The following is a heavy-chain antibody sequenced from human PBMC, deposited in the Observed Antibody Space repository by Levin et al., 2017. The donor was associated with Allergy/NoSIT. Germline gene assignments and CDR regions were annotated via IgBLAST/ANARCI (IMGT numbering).Heavy chain of an antibody. CDR1: GFTFSSYE. CDR3: ARQLGNFWSGYNYFDY. Sequence: GESLKISCAASGFTFSSYEMNLVRRAPGKGLEWVSYISSTGSTIYSADSVKGRFTISRDNAKNSLYLHMNSLRAEDTAVYYCARQLGNFWSGYNYFDYWGQGTLVTVSS. V-gene: IGHV3-48*03. J-gene: IGHJ4*02. D-gene: IGHD3-3*01. CDR2: ISSTGSTI.